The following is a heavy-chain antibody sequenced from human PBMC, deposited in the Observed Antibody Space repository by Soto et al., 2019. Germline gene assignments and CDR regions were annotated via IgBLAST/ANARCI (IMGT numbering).Heavy chain of an antibody. CDR2: IYYSGST. J-gene: IGHJ4*02. D-gene: IGHD6-13*01. CDR1: GGSISSGGYY. Sequence: SETLSLTCTVSGGSISSGGYYWSWIRQHPGKGLEWIGYIYYSGSTYYNPSLKSRVTISVDTSKNQFSLKLSSVTAADTAVYYCAKGSSSWYTVVDYWSQGTLVTVSS. V-gene: IGHV4-31*03. CDR3: AKGSSSWYTVVDY.